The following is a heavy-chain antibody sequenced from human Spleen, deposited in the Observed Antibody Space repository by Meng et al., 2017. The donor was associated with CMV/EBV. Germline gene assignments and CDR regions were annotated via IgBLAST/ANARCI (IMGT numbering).Heavy chain of an antibody. CDR2: IRSSSNYI. CDR3: ASREDINPFLYYGMDV. D-gene: IGHD2/OR15-2a*01. CDR1: GFTFDDHG. J-gene: IGHJ6*02. Sequence: GESLKISCAASGFTFDDHGMNWVRQVPGKGLEWVSSIRSSSNYIYYADSVKGRFTISRDNAKSSVYLQMNSLRAEDTAVYYCASREDINPFLYYGMDVWGQGTTVTVSS. V-gene: IGHV3-21*01.